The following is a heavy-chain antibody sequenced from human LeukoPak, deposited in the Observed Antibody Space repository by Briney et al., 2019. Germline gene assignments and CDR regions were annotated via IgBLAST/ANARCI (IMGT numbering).Heavy chain of an antibody. CDR1: GFTVSSKY. V-gene: IGHV3-53*01. J-gene: IGHJ4*02. D-gene: IGHD3-10*01. Sequence: PGGSLRLSFAASGFTVSSKYMSWVRQTPGKGLQWVALIYSSGDAYTADSVKGRFTISRDDSENTLYLQMDSLRAEDTAVYYCATGYYFGSGSYGYLDYWGQGTLVTVSS. CDR2: IYSSGDA. CDR3: ATGYYFGSGSYGYLDY.